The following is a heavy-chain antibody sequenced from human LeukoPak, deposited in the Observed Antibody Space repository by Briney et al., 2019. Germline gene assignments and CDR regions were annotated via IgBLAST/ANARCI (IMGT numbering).Heavy chain of an antibody. Sequence: PSETLSLTCTVSGVSVINYYWSWIRQPPGKGLEWIGYIYYSGNSDYNPSLKSRVTISVATSKSQFSLKLTSVTPADTAVYFCARFSDSPISAFDIWGQGTVVTVSS. CDR1: GVSVINYY. V-gene: IGHV4-59*02. CDR3: ARFSDSPISAFDI. J-gene: IGHJ3*02. CDR2: IYYSGNS. D-gene: IGHD3-22*01.